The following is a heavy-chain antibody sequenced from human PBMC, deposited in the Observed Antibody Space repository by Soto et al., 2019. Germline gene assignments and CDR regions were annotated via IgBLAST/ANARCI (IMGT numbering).Heavy chain of an antibody. Sequence: ASVKVSCKASGYTFTSYAMHWVRQAPGQRLKWMGWINAGNGNTKYSQKFQGRVTITRDTSASTAYMELSSLRSEDTAVYYCAIEYCSGGSCYRLRRAFDIWGQGTMVTVSS. CDR2: INAGNGNT. CDR1: GYTFTSYA. V-gene: IGHV1-3*01. D-gene: IGHD2-15*01. CDR3: AIEYCSGGSCYRLRRAFDI. J-gene: IGHJ3*02.